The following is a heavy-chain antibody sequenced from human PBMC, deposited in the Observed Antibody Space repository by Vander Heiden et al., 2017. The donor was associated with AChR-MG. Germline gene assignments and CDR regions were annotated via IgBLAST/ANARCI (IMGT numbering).Heavy chain of an antibody. CDR3: ARELNYGGNSRYAFDI. Sequence: LVQPGGSLRLSCSASGFTFSSYGMNWVRQAPGKGLEWVSYIGSSSSTIYYADSVKGRFTISRDNAKNSLYLQMNSLRAEDTAVYYCARELNYGGNSRYAFDIWGQGTMVTVSS. CDR2: IGSSSSTI. D-gene: IGHD4-17*01. J-gene: IGHJ3*02. V-gene: IGHV3-48*01. CDR1: GFTFSSYG.